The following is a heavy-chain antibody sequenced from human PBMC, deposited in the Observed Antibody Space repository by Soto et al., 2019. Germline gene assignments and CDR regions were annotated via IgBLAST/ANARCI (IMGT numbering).Heavy chain of an antibody. CDR2: ISVHNGHT. V-gene: IGHV1-18*01. D-gene: IGHD6-13*01. Sequence: QPQLMQSGAEVKKPGASVRVSCKASGYSFTSYGITWVRRTPGQGLEWMGWISVHNGHTDYPQKFQGRLTMTTDTSTSTAYMELTSLRSDDTAVYYCARGRGVSSWYETPHYFDSWGQGTLVTVSS. J-gene: IGHJ4*02. CDR3: ARGRGVSSWYETPHYFDS. CDR1: GYSFTSYG.